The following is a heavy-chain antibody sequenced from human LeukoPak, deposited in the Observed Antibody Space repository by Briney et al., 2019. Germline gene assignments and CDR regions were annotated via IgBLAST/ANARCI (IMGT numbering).Heavy chain of an antibody. CDR2: IYYSRST. CDR1: GGSISSYY. D-gene: IGHD3-22*01. J-gene: IGHJ3*02. Sequence: SETLSLTCTVSGGSISSYYWSWIRQPPGKGLEWIGYIYYSRSTNYNPSLKSRVTISVDTSKHPFSLKLSSVTAADTAVYYCARVEFYYDSSGYYYGLGAFDIWGQGTMVTVSS. V-gene: IGHV4-59*01. CDR3: ARVEFYYDSSGYYYGLGAFDI.